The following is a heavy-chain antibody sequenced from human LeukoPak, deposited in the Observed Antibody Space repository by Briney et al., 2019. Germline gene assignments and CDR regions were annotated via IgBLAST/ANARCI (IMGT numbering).Heavy chain of an antibody. CDR1: GYPFTSYG. CDR2: ISPADGKT. D-gene: IGHD3-22*01. CDR3: RARTVGYYDSSGF. Sequence: GASAEVSCKTSGYPFTSYGLSWIRQAPGQGLEWIGWISPADGKTRFSQKFVGRVTLTTDTPTTTVNMELRSLRSDDTAVYCSRARTVGYYDSSGFWGQGTLVTVSS. J-gene: IGHJ4*02. V-gene: IGHV1-18*01.